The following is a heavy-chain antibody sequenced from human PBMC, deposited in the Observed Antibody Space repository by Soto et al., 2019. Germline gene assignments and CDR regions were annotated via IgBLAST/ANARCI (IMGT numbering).Heavy chain of an antibody. J-gene: IGHJ5*02. CDR2: IYYSGST. V-gene: IGHV4-59*01. D-gene: IGHD3-3*01. Sequence: PSETLSLTCTVSGGSISSYYWSWIRQPPGKGPEWIGYIYYSGSTNYNPSLKSRVTISVDTSKNQFSLKLSSVTAADTAVYYCARVEVFTIFGPRDGGWFDPWGQGTLVTVSS. CDR1: GGSISSYY. CDR3: ARVEVFTIFGPRDGGWFDP.